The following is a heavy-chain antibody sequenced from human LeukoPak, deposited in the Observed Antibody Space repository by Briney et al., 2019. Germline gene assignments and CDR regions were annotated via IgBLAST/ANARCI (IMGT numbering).Heavy chain of an antibody. D-gene: IGHD6-19*01. V-gene: IGHV5-51*01. CDR2: IYPGDSDT. J-gene: IGHJ5*02. CDR1: GYSFTSYW. CDR3: ARSLSLMGSGWYRNWFDP. Sequence: GESLKISCKGSGYSFTSYWIGWGRQMPGKGLEWMGSIYPGDSDTRYSPSFQGQVTISADKSMSTAYLQWSSLKASDTAMYYCARSLSLMGSGWYRNWFDPWGQGTLVTVSS.